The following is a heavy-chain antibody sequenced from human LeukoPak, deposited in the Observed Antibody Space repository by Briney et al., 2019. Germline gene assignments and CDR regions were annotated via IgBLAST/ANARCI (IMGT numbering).Heavy chain of an antibody. Sequence: GGSLRLSCAASGFTFSSYAMHWVRQAPGKGLEWVAFIRYDGSNKYYADSVKGRFTVSRDKAKNSLYLQMNSLRAEDTAVYYCARDPYSSSWYDYWGQGTLVTVSS. CDR2: IRYDGSNK. V-gene: IGHV3-30*02. CDR1: GFTFSSYA. D-gene: IGHD6-13*01. CDR3: ARDPYSSSWYDY. J-gene: IGHJ4*02.